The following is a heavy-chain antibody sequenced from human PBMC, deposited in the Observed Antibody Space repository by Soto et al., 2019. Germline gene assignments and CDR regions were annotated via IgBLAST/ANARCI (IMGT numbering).Heavy chain of an antibody. CDR3: AKDLIAAAATPAGWFDP. CDR1: GFTFSSYA. V-gene: IGHV3-23*01. CDR2: ISGSGGST. Sequence: GGSLRLSCAASGFTFSSYAMSWVRQAPGKGLEWVSAISGSGGSTYYADSVKGRFTISRDNSKNTLYLQMNILRAEDTAVYYCAKDLIAAAATPAGWFDPWGQGTLVTVSS. J-gene: IGHJ5*02. D-gene: IGHD6-13*01.